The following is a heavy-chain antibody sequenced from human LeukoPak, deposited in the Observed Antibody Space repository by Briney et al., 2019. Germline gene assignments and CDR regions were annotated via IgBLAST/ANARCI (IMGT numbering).Heavy chain of an antibody. Sequence: SETLSLTCAVYGGPFSGYYWNWIRQPPGKGLEWIGEINHSGSTNYNPSLKSRVTISVDTSKNQFSLKLSSVTAADTAVYYCARWSNPDFEVVKTGWYYYMDVWGKGTTVTVSS. J-gene: IGHJ6*03. CDR3: ARWSNPDFEVVKTGWYYYMDV. CDR1: GGPFSGYY. V-gene: IGHV4-34*01. CDR2: INHSGST. D-gene: IGHD3-3*01.